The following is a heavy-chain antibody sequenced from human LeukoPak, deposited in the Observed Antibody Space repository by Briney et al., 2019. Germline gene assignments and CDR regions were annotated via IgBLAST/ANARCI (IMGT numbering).Heavy chain of an antibody. CDR3: ARAREPLMYTYYFEY. CDR2: IYHSGST. Sequence: KPSESLSITCTDSGCSISTDHWSWIRHPARHLLQLIRPIYHSGSTYYDPSLKSRVTISVDTSRNQFSLKLTSVTAADTAVYYCARAREPLMYTYYFEYWGQGTLVTVSS. D-gene: IGHD1-14*01. CDR1: GCSISTDH. V-gene: IGHV4-4*07. J-gene: IGHJ4*02.